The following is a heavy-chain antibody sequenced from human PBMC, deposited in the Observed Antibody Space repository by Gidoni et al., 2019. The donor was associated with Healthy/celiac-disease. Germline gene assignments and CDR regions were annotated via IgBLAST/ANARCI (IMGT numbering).Heavy chain of an antibody. J-gene: IGHJ5*02. CDR2: IYYSGST. D-gene: IGHD3-10*01. CDR1: GGSIRSSSYY. CDR3: ARHQVVAWFGELLSNWFDP. Sequence: QLQLQESGPGLVKPSETLSLTCTVSGGSIRSSSYYWGWIRQPPGKGLEWIGSIYYSGSTYYNPSLKSRVTISVDTSKNQFSLKLSSVTAVDTAVYYCARHQVVAWFGELLSNWFDPWGQGTLVTVSS. V-gene: IGHV4-39*01.